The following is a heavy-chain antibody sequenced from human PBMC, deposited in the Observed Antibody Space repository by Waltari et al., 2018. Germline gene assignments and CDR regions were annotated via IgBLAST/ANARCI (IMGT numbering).Heavy chain of an antibody. J-gene: IGHJ5*02. CDR1: AYSISSGSY. CDR3: VKDSNINHFFA. V-gene: IGHV4-38-2*02. CDR2: IHWSGNI. Sequence: QVQLQESGPGLVKSSETLSLTCTVSAYSISSGSYWGWVRQPPGKGLEWLGSIHWSGNIFDNPSCKSRVTISRDTSENQFSLNLHSVTAADTAIYYCVKDSNINHFFAWGQGILVTVSS.